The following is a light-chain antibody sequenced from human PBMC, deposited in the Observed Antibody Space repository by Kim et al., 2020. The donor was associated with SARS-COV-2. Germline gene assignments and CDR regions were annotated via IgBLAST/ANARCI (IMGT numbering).Light chain of an antibody. CDR3: QQYSGSPPRT. CDR1: QSVSSW. J-gene: IGKJ1*01. Sequence: SVGEKITIACRASQSVSSWLAWYQHKPGKAPKLLIDKTSTLETGVPSRFSGSGSGTEFTLTINNLQPDDFASYFCQQYSGSPPRTFGQGTKVDVK. V-gene: IGKV1-5*03. CDR2: KTS.